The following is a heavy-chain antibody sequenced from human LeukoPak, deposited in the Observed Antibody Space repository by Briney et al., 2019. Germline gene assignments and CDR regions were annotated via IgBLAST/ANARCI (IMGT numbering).Heavy chain of an antibody. D-gene: IGHD3-3*01. CDR3: ARGGMEWTYYYYYMDV. CDR1: GYTFTGYY. V-gene: IGHV1-8*03. Sequence: ASVKVSCKASGYTFTGYYMHWVRQATGQGLEWMGWMNPNSGNTGYAQKFQGRVTITRNTSISTAYMELSSLRSEDTAVYYCARGGMEWTYYYYYMDVWGKGTTVTVSS. J-gene: IGHJ6*03. CDR2: MNPNSGNT.